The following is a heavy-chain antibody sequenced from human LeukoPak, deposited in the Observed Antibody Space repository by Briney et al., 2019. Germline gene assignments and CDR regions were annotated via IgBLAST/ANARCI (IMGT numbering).Heavy chain of an antibody. Sequence: PSETLSLTCTVSGGSISGTSYYWGWIRQPPGKGLEWIGSIYYSGSTYYNPSLKSRVTISVDTSKNQFSLKLSPVTAADTAVYYCAGVDYYYMDVWGKGTTVTVSS. CDR1: GGSISGTSYY. V-gene: IGHV4-39*07. CDR3: AGVDYYYMDV. J-gene: IGHJ6*03. D-gene: IGHD2-8*01. CDR2: IYYSGST.